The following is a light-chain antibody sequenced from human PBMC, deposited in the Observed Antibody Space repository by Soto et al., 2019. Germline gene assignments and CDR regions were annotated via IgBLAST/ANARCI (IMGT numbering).Light chain of an antibody. CDR2: DVT. V-gene: IGLV2-11*01. J-gene: IGLJ2*01. CDR3: CSYPGNYTF. Sequence: QSALTQPRSVSGSPGQSVTISCTGTSNDVGGYDYVSWYQQYPGKAPTYILYDVTKRPSGVPDRFSGSKSGNTASLTISGLQADDEADYYCCSYPGNYTFFGGGTKLIVL. CDR1: SNDVGGYDY.